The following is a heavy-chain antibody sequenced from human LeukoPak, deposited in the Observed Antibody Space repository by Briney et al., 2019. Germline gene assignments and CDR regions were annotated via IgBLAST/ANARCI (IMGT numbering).Heavy chain of an antibody. Sequence: SETLSLTCAVSGVPFSNYYWSWVRQSPRQGVEWIGEINHSGYTNYNPSLKSRVNMSIDTSKNQFSLILTSVTAADAGVYYCTRAVAGHPDWGQGTLVTVSS. D-gene: IGHD1-14*01. J-gene: IGHJ4*02. CDR3: TRAVAGHPD. V-gene: IGHV4-34*01. CDR1: GVPFSNYY. CDR2: INHSGYT.